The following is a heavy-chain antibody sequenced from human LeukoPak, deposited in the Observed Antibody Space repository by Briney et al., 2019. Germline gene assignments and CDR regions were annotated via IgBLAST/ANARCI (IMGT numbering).Heavy chain of an antibody. CDR1: GGTFSSYA. J-gene: IGHJ3*02. D-gene: IGHD5-18*01. CDR3: ARDGYSSDAFDI. Sequence: ASVKVSCKASGGTFSSYAISWVRQAPGQGLEWMGGIIPIFGTANYAQKFQGRVTITTDESTSTAYMELSSLRSEDTAVYYCARDGYSSDAFDIWGQRTMVTVSS. V-gene: IGHV1-69*05. CDR2: IIPIFGTA.